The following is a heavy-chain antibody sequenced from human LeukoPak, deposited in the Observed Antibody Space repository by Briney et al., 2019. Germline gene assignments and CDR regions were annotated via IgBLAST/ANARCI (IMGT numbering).Heavy chain of an antibody. Sequence: PGRSLRLSCAASGFTFVEYAMYWVRQAPGKGLEWVSGISWNGGVTGYADSVKGRFTISRDSAKNSLSLQMNSLRVEDTAFYYCAKGGGAGSYYYGYFDSWGQGTLVTVSS. J-gene: IGHJ4*02. V-gene: IGHV3-9*01. CDR2: ISWNGGVT. D-gene: IGHD3-10*01. CDR1: GFTFVEYA. CDR3: AKGGGAGSYYYGYFDS.